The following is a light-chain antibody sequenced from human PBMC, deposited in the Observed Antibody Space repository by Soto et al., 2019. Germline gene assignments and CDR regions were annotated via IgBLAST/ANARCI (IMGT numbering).Light chain of an antibody. V-gene: IGKV1-9*01. CDR1: QGISSY. Sequence: DLQLTQSPSFLSASVGDRVTISCRASQGISSYVAWYQQKPGKAPKVLIYAASTLKSGVPSRFSGSGSGTEFTLTRSSLQPEDFTTYHCQQVKNYPFTFGGGTRVEIK. CDR2: AAS. CDR3: QQVKNYPFT. J-gene: IGKJ4*01.